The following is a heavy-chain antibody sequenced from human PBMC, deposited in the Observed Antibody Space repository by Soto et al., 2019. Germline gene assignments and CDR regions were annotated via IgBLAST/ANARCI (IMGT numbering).Heavy chain of an antibody. J-gene: IGHJ4*02. V-gene: IGHV3-30*03. CDR2: ISYDGSNK. Sequence: GGSLRLSCAASGFPFSSYGMHWVRQAPGKGLEWVAVISYDGSNKYYADSVKGRFTISRDNSKNTLYLQMNSLRAEDTAVYYCAIYSSGWYPLDYWGQGT. D-gene: IGHD6-19*01. CDR3: AIYSSGWYPLDY. CDR1: GFPFSSYG.